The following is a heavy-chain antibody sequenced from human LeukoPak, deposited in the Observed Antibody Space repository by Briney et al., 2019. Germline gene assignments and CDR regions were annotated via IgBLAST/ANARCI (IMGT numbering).Heavy chain of an antibody. CDR3: ARDGRYCSGGNCYSSNFDY. J-gene: IGHJ4*02. V-gene: IGHV3-33*01. D-gene: IGHD2-15*01. CDR1: GFIFSTYG. CDR2: IWYDGSNQ. Sequence: PGGSLRLSCAASGFIFSTYGMHWVRQAPGKGLEWVAVIWYDGSNQYYADSVKGRFTISRDNSKNTLYLQMNSLRAEDTAVYYCARDGRYCSGGNCYSSNFDYWGQGTLVTVSS.